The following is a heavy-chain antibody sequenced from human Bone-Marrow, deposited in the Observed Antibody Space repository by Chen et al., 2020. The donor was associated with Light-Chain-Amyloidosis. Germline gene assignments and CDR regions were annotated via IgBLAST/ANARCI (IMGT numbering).Heavy chain of an antibody. Sequence: QVQLVQSGAEVKKPGSSVKVSCKASGGTFSSYAISWVRQAPGQGLEWMGWINPNSGGTNYAQKFQGWVTMTRDTSISTAYMELSRLRSDDTAVYYCARGELTTSFYYYGMDVWGQGTTVTVSS. V-gene: IGHV1-2*04. J-gene: IGHJ6*02. CDR1: GGTFSSYA. D-gene: IGHD4-17*01. CDR3: ARGELTTSFYYYGMDV. CDR2: INPNSGGT.